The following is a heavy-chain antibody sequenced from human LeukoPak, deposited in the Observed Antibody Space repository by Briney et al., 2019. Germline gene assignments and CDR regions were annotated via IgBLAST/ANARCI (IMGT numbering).Heavy chain of an antibody. J-gene: IGHJ4*02. CDR1: GFTLRSYN. D-gene: IGHD4-17*01. Sequence: GGSLRPSCVASGFTLRSYNMNWVRQAPGKGLEWVSFISKTSANIYYGASVRGRFTISRDNLKNSILLEMSSLRAEDTGVYYCVRGDGDLFDFWGQGTLVSVSS. V-gene: IGHV3-21*06. CDR2: ISKTSANI. CDR3: VRGDGDLFDF.